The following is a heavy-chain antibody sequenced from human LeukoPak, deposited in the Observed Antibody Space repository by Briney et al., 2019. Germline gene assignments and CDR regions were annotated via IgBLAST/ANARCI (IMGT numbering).Heavy chain of an antibody. CDR2: INHSGST. CDR3: ARGPGEYYDSSGPFDY. CDR1: GGSFSGYY. D-gene: IGHD3-22*01. J-gene: IGHJ4*02. Sequence: SETLSLTCAVYGGSFSGYYWSWIRQPPGKGLEWIGEINHSGSTNYNPSLKSQVTISVDTSKNQFSLKLSSVTAADTAVYYCARGPGEYYDSSGPFDYWGQGTLVTVSS. V-gene: IGHV4-34*01.